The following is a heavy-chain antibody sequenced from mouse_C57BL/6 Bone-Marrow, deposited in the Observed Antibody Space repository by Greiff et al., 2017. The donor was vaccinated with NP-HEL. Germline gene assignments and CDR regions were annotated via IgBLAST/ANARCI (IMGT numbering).Heavy chain of an antibody. D-gene: IGHD2-4*01. Sequence: EVKLMESGAELVKPGASVKLSCTASGFNIKDYYMHWVKQRTEQGLEWIGRIDPEDGETKYAPKFQGKATITADKSSNTAYLQLSSLTSEDTAVYYCARAPLYYDSSEDAMDYWGQGTSVTVSS. V-gene: IGHV14-2*01. CDR1: GFNIKDYY. CDR3: ARAPLYYDSSEDAMDY. CDR2: IDPEDGET. J-gene: IGHJ4*01.